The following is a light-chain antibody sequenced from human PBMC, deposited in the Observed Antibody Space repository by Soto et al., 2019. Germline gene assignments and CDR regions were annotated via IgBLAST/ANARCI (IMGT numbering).Light chain of an antibody. J-gene: IGLJ2*01. Sequence: QSVLTQPPSVSAAPGQTVTISCSGGSSNIGNNFVSWYQQLPGTAPKLLIYDNNKRPSGIPDRFSASRSATSATLAITGRQTGDGAVYYCGTWDTSLSGGLFGGGTQLTVL. CDR1: SSNIGNNF. V-gene: IGLV1-51*01. CDR2: DNN. CDR3: GTWDTSLSGGL.